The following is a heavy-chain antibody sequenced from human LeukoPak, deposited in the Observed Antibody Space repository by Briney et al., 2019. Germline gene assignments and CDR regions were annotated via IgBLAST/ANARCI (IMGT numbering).Heavy chain of an antibody. CDR2: ISYDGSNK. V-gene: IGHV3-30*04. Sequence: GRSLRLSCAASGFTFSSYAMHWVRQAPGKGLEWVAVISYDGSNKYYADSVKGRFTISRDNSKNTLYLQMNSLRSDDTAVYYCARVLRYFDWLFPDAFDIWGQGTMVTVSS. CDR3: ARVLRYFDWLFPDAFDI. D-gene: IGHD3-9*01. CDR1: GFTFSSYA. J-gene: IGHJ3*02.